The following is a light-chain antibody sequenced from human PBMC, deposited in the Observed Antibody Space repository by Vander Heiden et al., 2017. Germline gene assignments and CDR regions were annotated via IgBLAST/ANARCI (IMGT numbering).Light chain of an antibody. Sequence: EILTSPYPATLSVSSGDSATLFCRASRSISRNLAWYQQKPDQAPRLLIYGASARATGVTDRFSGSGSGTEFTITISSLQSVDSAVYDCQQYNNWPPSWTFGQGTKVEV. J-gene: IGKJ1*01. CDR2: GAS. CDR1: RSISRN. V-gene: IGKV3-15*01. CDR3: QQYNNWPPSWT.